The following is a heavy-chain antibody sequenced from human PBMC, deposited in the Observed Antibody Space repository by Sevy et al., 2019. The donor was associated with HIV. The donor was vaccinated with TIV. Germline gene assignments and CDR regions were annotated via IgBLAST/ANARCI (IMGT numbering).Heavy chain of an antibody. V-gene: IGHV3-48*02. CDR2: ITSSSSTI. D-gene: IGHD3-22*01. J-gene: IGHJ4*02. CDR3: ARVSSGYYLLDY. Sequence: GGSLRLSCAASGFTFSAYSMNWVRQAPGKGLEWVSYITSSSSTIYYADSVKGRFTISRDKAENSLYLQMNSLRDEDTALYYCARVSSGYYLLDYWGQGTLVTVSS. CDR1: GFTFSAYS.